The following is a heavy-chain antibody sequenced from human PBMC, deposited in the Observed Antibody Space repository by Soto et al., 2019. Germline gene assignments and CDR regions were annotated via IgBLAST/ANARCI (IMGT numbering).Heavy chain of an antibody. CDR3: ARAHYDILTGYSGGFDY. V-gene: IGHV1-8*01. CDR1: GYTFTSYD. D-gene: IGHD3-9*01. Sequence: ASVKVSCKASGYTFTSYDINWVRQATGQGLEWMGWMNPNSGNTGYAQKFQGRVTMTRNTSISTAYMELSSLRSEDTAVYYCARAHYDILTGYSGGFDYWGQGTLVTV. CDR2: MNPNSGNT. J-gene: IGHJ4*02.